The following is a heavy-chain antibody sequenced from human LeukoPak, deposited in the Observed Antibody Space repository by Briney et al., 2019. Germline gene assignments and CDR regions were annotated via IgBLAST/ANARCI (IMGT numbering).Heavy chain of an antibody. J-gene: IGHJ4*02. CDR1: GFTFSSYT. D-gene: IGHD6-19*01. Sequence: GGSLRLSCAASGFTFSSYTMNWVRQAPGKGLVWLSYISSSGSTIYYADSVKGRFTVSRDNAKNSLYLQMNSLRAEESAVYYCARGYSSGWFDYWGQGTLVTVSS. CDR3: ARGYSSGWFDY. V-gene: IGHV3-48*01. CDR2: ISSSGSTI.